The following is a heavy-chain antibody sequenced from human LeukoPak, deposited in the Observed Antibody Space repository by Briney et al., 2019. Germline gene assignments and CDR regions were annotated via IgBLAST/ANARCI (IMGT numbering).Heavy chain of an antibody. CDR3: AHRDKSFGVIKNENWFDP. V-gene: IGHV2-5*01. CDR2: IYWNDHK. Sequence: SGPTLVEPTQTLTLTCSFSGFSLTPNGVGVAWLRQPPGKALEWLAVIYWNDHKRYTPSLENRLTITKDTSKNQVVLTMTNMDPADTATYFCAHRDKSFGVIKNENWFDPWGPGTPVTVSS. CDR1: GFSLTPNGVG. J-gene: IGHJ5*02. D-gene: IGHD3-3*01.